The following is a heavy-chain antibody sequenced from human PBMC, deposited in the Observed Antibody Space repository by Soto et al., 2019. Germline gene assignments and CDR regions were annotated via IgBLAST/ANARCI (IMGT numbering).Heavy chain of an antibody. CDR1: GFTFINYA. J-gene: IGHJ2*01. V-gene: IGHV3-23*01. Sequence: EVQLLESGGDSVQPGGSVRLSCAGSGFTFINYAMNWVRQAPGKGLEWVSTISGGGDATFFADSVRGRFTFSRDNSNNTVALQMSSLGVDDTAVYYCARKVVGSTSRPDYWYFDLWGRGTLVTVSS. CDR3: ARKVVGSTSRPDYWYFDL. D-gene: IGHD2-21*01. CDR2: ISGGGDAT.